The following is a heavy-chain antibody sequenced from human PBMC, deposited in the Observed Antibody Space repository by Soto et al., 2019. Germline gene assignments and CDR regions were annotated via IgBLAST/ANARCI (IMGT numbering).Heavy chain of an antibody. J-gene: IGHJ5*02. CDR3: TTYHGDYNFDH. CDR2: FDPDEAET. Sequence: QVQSVQSGAEVEQPGASVKVSCKVSGYTLNEVAMHWVRQAPGKGLEWLGGFDPDEAETIYAQHFQGSVTMPEDTATDTVYMELSSLRYEDTALYFCTTYHGDYNFDHWGQGTLVTVSS. CDR1: GYTLNEVA. V-gene: IGHV1-24*01. D-gene: IGHD4-17*01.